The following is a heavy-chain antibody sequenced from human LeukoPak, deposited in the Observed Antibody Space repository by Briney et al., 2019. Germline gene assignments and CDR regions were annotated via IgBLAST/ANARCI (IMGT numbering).Heavy chain of an antibody. CDR1: GFTFDDYT. CDR2: INSDGSTT. J-gene: IGHJ4*02. V-gene: IGHV3-74*01. CDR3: ARDPLEWELPNDY. Sequence: GRSLRLSCAASGFTFDDYTMHWVRQAPGKGLVWVSRINSDGSTTSYADSVKGRFTISRDNAKNTLYLQMNSLRAEDTAVYYCARDPLEWELPNDYWGQGTLVTVSS. D-gene: IGHD1-26*01.